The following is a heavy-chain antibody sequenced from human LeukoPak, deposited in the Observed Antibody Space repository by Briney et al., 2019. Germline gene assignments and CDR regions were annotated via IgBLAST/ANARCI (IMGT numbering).Heavy chain of an antibody. D-gene: IGHD3-3*01. CDR2: IYPGDSDT. CDR1: GYSFTSYW. CDR3: ARHRDTIFGVDPYYYYMDV. J-gene: IGHJ6*03. V-gene: IGHV5-51*01. Sequence: GESLKISCKGSGYSFTSYWIGWVRQMPGKGLEWMGIIYPGDSDTRYSPSFQGQVTISADKSISTAYLQWSSLKASDTAMYYCARHRDTIFGVDPYYYYMDVWGKGTTVTVSS.